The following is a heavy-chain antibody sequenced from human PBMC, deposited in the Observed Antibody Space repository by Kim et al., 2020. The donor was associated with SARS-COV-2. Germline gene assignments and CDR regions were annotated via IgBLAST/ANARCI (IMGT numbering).Heavy chain of an antibody. CDR3: ARDKGYTGFDF. D-gene: IGHD2-2*02. Sequence: GGSLRLSCVVSGFTLSDHYMSWSRQAPGKGLEWIAYISASGATIRYADSVKGRFTISRDTGRNSLFLQIDSVRAEDTALYYCARDKGYTGFDFWGQGTRVTASS. J-gene: IGHJ4*02. CDR1: GFTLSDHY. CDR2: ISASGATI. V-gene: IGHV3-11*01.